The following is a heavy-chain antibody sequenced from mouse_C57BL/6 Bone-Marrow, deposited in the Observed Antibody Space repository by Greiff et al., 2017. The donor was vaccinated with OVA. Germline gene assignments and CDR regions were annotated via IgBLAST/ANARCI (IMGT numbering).Heavy chain of an antibody. V-gene: IGHV3-6*01. CDR2: ISYDGSN. Sequence: EVQLQESGPGLVKPSQSLSLTCSVTGYSITSGYYWNWIRQFPGNKLEWMGYISYDGSNNYNPSPKNRISITRATSKNQFFLKLNSVTTEDTATYYSARDRRGLYDFDYWGQGNTLPVSS. D-gene: IGHD2-14*01. J-gene: IGHJ2*01. CDR1: GYSITSGYY. CDR3: ARDRRGLYDFDY.